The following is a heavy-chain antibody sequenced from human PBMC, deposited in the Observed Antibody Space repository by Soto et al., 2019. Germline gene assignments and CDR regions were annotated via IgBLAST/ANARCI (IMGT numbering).Heavy chain of an antibody. D-gene: IGHD7-27*01. J-gene: IGHJ4*02. V-gene: IGHV3-21*01. CDR3: ARDPEANRGWDFDF. CDR2: IRSDGSEI. CDR1: GFTFSSYT. Sequence: GGAPRLSFAASGFTFSSYTIARGRPAPGTGLEWVSSIRSDGSEIHYAASVKGRFTISRDNAHDSLYLQMNSLRAEDTAMYYCARDPEANRGWDFDFWGQGIVVTVSS.